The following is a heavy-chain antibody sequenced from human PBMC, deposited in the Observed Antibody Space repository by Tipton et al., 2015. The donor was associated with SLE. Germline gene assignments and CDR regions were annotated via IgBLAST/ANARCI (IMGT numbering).Heavy chain of an antibody. CDR3: ARGYYGSGEFDY. Sequence: GSLRLSCAASGFTFSSYSMNWVRQASGKGLEWVSSISSSSSYIYYADSVKGRFTISRDNAKNSLYLQMNSLRAEDTAVYYCARGYYGSGEFDYWGQGTLVTVSS. CDR2: ISSSSSYI. CDR1: GFTFSSYS. D-gene: IGHD3-10*01. V-gene: IGHV3-21*03. J-gene: IGHJ4*02.